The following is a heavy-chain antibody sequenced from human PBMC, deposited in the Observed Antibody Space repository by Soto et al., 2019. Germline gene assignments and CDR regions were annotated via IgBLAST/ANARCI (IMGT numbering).Heavy chain of an antibody. J-gene: IGHJ6*02. CDR1: GGSISYVTNR. D-gene: IGHD3-10*01. Sequence: PSEPLSLSCTVFGGSISYVTNRYSIWFRLPPGKGLEWIGYISDIAYTSYNPSLNGRVSISVDTSKNQFSLTLTSVTAADTAVYYCARKGFGVIHGLVDVWGQGTTVTV. CDR2: ISDIAYT. CDR3: ARKGFGVIHGLVDV. V-gene: IGHV4-4*09.